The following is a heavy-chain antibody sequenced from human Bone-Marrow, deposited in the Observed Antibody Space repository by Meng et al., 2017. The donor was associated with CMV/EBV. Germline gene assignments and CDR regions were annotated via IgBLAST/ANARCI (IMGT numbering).Heavy chain of an antibody. CDR2: IGTAGDT. J-gene: IGHJ3*02. D-gene: IGHD2-2*01. CDR1: GFTFSSYD. CDR3: ARGEGTSPWLAFDI. V-gene: IGHV3-13*01. Sequence: GESLKISCAASGFTFSSYDMHWVRQATGKGLEWVSAIGTAGDTYYPGSVKGRFTISRENAKNSLYLQMNSLRAGDTAVYYCARGEGTSPWLAFDIWGQGTMVTV.